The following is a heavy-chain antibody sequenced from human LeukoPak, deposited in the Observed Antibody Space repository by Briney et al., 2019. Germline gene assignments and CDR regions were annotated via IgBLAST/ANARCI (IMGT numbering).Heavy chain of an antibody. Sequence: GASVKVSCKASGGTFSSYAISWVRQAPGQGLEWMGGIVPIFGTANYAQKFQGRVTITTDESTSTAYMELSSLRSEDTAVYYCAREREGSSWLNFDYWGQGTLVTVSS. J-gene: IGHJ4*02. D-gene: IGHD6-13*01. CDR1: GGTFSSYA. CDR2: IVPIFGTA. CDR3: AREREGSSWLNFDY. V-gene: IGHV1-69*05.